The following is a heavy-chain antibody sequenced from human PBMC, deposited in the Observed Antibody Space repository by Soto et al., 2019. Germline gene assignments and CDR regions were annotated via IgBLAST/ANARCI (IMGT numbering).Heavy chain of an antibody. CDR1: GYTFTSYG. CDR2: ISADKGDT. V-gene: IGHV1-18*01. J-gene: IGHJ4*02. D-gene: IGHD1-7*01. CDR3: ARNILGGTTDY. Sequence: ASVKVSCKASGYTFTSYGISWVRQAPGQGLEWIGWISADKGDTKYPQRFQGRVTITRDTSASTAYMELSSLRSEDTAVYYCARNILGGTTDYWGPGTLVTVSS.